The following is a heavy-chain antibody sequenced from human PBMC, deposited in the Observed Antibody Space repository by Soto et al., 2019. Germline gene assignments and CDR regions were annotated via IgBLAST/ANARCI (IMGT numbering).Heavy chain of an antibody. V-gene: IGHV4-30-2*01. J-gene: IGHJ5*02. D-gene: IGHD2-8*01. CDR1: XXSISSGGYX. Sequence: TLXXTCAVXXXSISSGGYXXSWIRQPPGKGLEWIGYIYHSGSTYYNPSLKSRVTISVDRSKXQFSLKLSSVTAADTAVYYCARYRIVVMVYTIGWFDPWGQGXLVTAPQ. CDR2: IYHSGST. CDR3: ARYRIVVMVYTIGWFDP.